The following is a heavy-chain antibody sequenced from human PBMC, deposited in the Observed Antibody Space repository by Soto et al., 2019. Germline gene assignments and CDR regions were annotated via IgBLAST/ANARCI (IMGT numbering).Heavy chain of an antibody. D-gene: IGHD3-10*01. J-gene: IGHJ4*02. CDR3: ARGGGEYLGSGRYSY. CDR1: GYTFTSYY. V-gene: IGHV1-46*01. CDR2: IIPIDGTP. Sequence: ASVKVSCKASGYTFTSYYMHWVRQAPGQGLEWMGVIIPIDGTPNYAQKFQGRVTMTRDHSTGTDYMELSSLRSEDTAVYYCARGGGEYLGSGRYSYWGQGTVVTVSS.